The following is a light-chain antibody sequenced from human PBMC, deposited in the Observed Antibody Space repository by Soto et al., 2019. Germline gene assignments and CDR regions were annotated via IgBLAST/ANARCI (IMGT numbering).Light chain of an antibody. CDR3: QQSGT. J-gene: IGKJ1*01. CDR1: QSVSSSY. V-gene: IGKV3-20*01. CDR2: GAS. Sequence: EIVLTQSPGTLSLSPGERATLSCRASQSVSSSYLAWYQQKPGQAPRLLIYGASSRATGIPDRFSGSGSGTDFTLTISRLEPEAFAVYYCQQSGTFGQGTKVEIK.